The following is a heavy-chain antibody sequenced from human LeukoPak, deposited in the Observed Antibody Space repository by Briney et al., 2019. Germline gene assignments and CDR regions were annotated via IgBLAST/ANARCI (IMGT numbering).Heavy chain of an antibody. CDR2: IHSDGRVT. V-gene: IGHV3-74*01. CDR1: GFSFNNYW. D-gene: IGHD5-24*01. CDR3: ARAHDTYNSLYFDY. Sequence: PGGSLRLSCAGSGFSFNNYWMHWVRQAPGKGLVWVSRIHSDGRVTTYADSVKGRFTISKDSARNTLYLQMNTLRVEDTAVYYCARAHDTYNSLYFDYWGQGALVTVPS. J-gene: IGHJ4*02.